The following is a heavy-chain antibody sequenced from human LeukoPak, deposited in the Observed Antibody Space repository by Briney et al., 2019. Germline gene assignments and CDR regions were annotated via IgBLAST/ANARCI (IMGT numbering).Heavy chain of an antibody. J-gene: IGHJ4*02. V-gene: IGHV3-74*01. D-gene: IGHD2-2*01. CDR3: ARRVVVPAAPYYFDY. CDR1: GFIFSSYW. Sequence: GGSLRLSCAASGFIFSSYWMHWVRHAPGKGLVWVSRINSDGSSTSYADSVKGRFTISRDNAKNTLYLQMNSLRAEDTAVYYCARRVVVPAAPYYFDYWGQGALVTVSS. CDR2: INSDGSST.